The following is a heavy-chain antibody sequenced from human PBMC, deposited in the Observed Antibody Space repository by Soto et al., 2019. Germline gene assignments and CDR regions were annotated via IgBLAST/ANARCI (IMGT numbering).Heavy chain of an antibody. D-gene: IGHD3-3*01. V-gene: IGHV1-2*02. CDR3: ARHNPLRFLEWLSRTKISYYHGMDG. J-gene: IGHJ6*02. CDR1: GFTFTDYY. Sequence: ASVKASCESSGFTFTDYYFHCMREANGQGLEWMGWINPYGGTHFAEKFQGRVSMTRDTPITTAYVELRRLRSHDSAVYYCARHNPLRFLEWLSRTKISYYHGMDGCCQGTTVTLSS. CDR2: INPYGGT.